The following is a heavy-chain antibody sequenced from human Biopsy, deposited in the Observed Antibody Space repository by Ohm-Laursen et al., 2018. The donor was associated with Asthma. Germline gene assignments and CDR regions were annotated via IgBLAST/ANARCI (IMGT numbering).Heavy chain of an antibody. CDR1: GGTFSNFA. Sequence: VKISCKAPGGTFSNFAISWVRQAPGQGLEWLGGIMTVFGTTNYAQKFQGRVTITADESTSTAYMEVTGLRSEDTAIYYCARCQVGYSSGWSLLLKKIYYSGMDVWGQGTAVTVSS. V-gene: IGHV1-69*13. J-gene: IGHJ6*02. CDR2: IMTVFGTT. D-gene: IGHD6-19*01. CDR3: ARCQVGYSSGWSLLLKKIYYSGMDV.